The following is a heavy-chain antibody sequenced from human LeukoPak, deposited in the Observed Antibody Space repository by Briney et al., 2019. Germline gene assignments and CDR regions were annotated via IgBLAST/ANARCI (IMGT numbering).Heavy chain of an antibody. D-gene: IGHD2/OR15-2a*01. V-gene: IGHV3-23*01. Sequence: GGSLRLSCAPSLFTSSRYAMSCVREAPGGGVGCGSPISGSGGRTYSADSVRGGFPLSRDNSKSTLYLQMNSRRAEDTAVYYCAKDLHGREPRIGGDYWGQGTLVTVSS. J-gene: IGHJ4*02. CDR2: ISGSGGRT. CDR1: LFTSSRYA. CDR3: AKDLHGREPRIGGDY.